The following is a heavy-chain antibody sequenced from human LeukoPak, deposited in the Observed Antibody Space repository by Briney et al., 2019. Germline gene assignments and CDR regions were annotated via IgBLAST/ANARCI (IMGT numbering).Heavy chain of an antibody. D-gene: IGHD5-12*01. J-gene: IGHJ4*02. CDR3: ARARGYSGYAYFDY. V-gene: IGHV4-59*01. CDR1: GGSISSYY. CDR2: IYYSGST. Sequence: SETLSLTCTVSGGSISSYYWSWIRQPPGKRLEWIGYIYYSGSTNYNPSLKSRVTISVDTSKNQFSLKLSSVTAADTAVYYCARARGYSGYAYFDYWGQGTLVTVSS.